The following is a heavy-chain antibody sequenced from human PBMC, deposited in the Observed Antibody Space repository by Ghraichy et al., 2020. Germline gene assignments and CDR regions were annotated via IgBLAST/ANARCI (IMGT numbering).Heavy chain of an antibody. CDR1: GGTFSSYA. Sequence: SVKVSCKASGGTFSSYAISWVRQAPGQGLEWMGGIIPIFGTANYAQKFQGRVTITADESTSTAYMELSSLRSEDTAVYYCASKRDYYYDSSGQPATPSHNLHQNYYYGMDVWGQGTTVTVSS. D-gene: IGHD3-22*01. J-gene: IGHJ6*02. V-gene: IGHV1-69*13. CDR2: IIPIFGTA. CDR3: ASKRDYYYDSSGQPATPSHNLHQNYYYGMDV.